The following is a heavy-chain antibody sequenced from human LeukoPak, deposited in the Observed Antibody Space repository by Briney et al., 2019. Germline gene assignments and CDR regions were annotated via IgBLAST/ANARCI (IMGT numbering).Heavy chain of an antibody. D-gene: IGHD1-26*01. J-gene: IGHJ5*02. CDR3: ARVPPSGSYYGLLWFDP. V-gene: IGHV4-61*08. Sequence: PSETLSLTCTVSGGSISSGGCYWSWIRQHPGKGLEWIGYIYYSGSTNYNPSLKSRVTISVDTSKNQFSLKLSSVTAADTAVYYCARVPPSGSYYGLLWFDPWGQGTLVTVSS. CDR2: IYYSGST. CDR1: GGSISSGGCY.